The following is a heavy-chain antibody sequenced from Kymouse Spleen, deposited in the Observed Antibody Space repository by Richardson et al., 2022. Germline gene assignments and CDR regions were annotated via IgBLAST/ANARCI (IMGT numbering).Heavy chain of an antibody. CDR1: GFTFSSYG. J-gene: IGHJ6*02. V-gene: IGHV3-30*18. CDR2: ISYDGSNK. D-gene: IGHD6-6*01. Sequence: QVQLVESGGGVVQPGRSLRLSCAASGFTFSSYGMHWVRQAPGKGLEWVAVISYDGSNKYYADSVKGRFTISRDNSKNTLYLQMNSLRAEDTAVYYCAKEYSSSWGYYYYYGMDVWGQGTTVTVSS. CDR3: AKEYSSSWGYYYYYGMDV.